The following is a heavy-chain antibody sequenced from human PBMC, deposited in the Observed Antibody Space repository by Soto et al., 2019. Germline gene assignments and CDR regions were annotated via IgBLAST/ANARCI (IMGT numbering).Heavy chain of an antibody. Sequence: GESRKSSWNGSGYRFTTNWIGWVRQMPGKGLEWMGVIYPGDSDTRYSPSFQGQVAISADKSINTAYLQWSSLKASDTAMYYCARHSGVAEDGTDWGQGTLVTVS. D-gene: IGHD6-13*01. CDR3: ARHSGVAEDGTD. CDR1: GYRFTTNW. J-gene: IGHJ1*01. V-gene: IGHV5-51*01. CDR2: IYPGDSDT.